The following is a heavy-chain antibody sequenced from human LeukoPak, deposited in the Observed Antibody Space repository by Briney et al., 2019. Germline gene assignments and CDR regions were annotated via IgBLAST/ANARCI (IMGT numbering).Heavy chain of an antibody. J-gene: IGHJ4*02. Sequence: GGSLRLSRAASGFTFSSYWMHWVRHAPGKVLVWVSRINSDGSITTYADSVKGRFTISRDNAKNTLYLQMSSLRAEDTTVYYCARADSYDRTLPFGYWGQGTLVTVSS. CDR3: ARADSYDRTLPFGY. CDR1: GFTFSSYW. D-gene: IGHD3-22*01. CDR2: INSDGSIT. V-gene: IGHV3-74*01.